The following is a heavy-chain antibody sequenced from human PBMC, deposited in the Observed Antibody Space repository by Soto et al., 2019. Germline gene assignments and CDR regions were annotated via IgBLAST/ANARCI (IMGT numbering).Heavy chain of an antibody. Sequence: PSETLSLTCAVYGGSFSGYYWSWIRQPPGKGLEWIGEIYHSGGTNYNPSLKSRVTISVDTSKNQFSLKLSSVTAADTAVYYCARGYAIVVVRAGWFDPWGQGTLVTVSS. CDR2: IYHSGGT. V-gene: IGHV4-34*01. J-gene: IGHJ5*02. CDR3: ARGYAIVVVRAGWFDP. CDR1: GGSFSGYY. D-gene: IGHD3-22*01.